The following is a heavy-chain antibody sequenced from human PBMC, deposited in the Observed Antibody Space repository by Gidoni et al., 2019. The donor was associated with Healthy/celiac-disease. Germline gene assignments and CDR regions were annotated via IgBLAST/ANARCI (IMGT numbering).Heavy chain of an antibody. CDR1: GGTVSSYA. CDR3: ARSMGYCTNGVCSPGVDP. D-gene: IGHD2-8*01. V-gene: IGHV1-69*01. Sequence: QVQLVKSGAEVKKPGSSVKVSGKAAGGTVSSYASSWVRQAPGQGLEWVGGIIPIFGTANYAQKFQGRVTITADESTSPAYMELSSLRSEDTAVYYCARSMGYCTNGVCSPGVDPWGQGTLVTVSS. CDR2: IIPIFGTA. J-gene: IGHJ5*02.